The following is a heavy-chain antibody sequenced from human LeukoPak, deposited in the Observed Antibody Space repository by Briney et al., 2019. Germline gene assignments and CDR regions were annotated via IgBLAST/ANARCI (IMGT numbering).Heavy chain of an antibody. D-gene: IGHD2-15*01. CDR2: IIPIFGTA. CDR3: ASGGLWCSGGSCEARDYYYYMDV. CDR1: GGTFSSYA. V-gene: IGHV1-69*05. Sequence: SVKVSCKASGGTFSSYAISWVRQAPGQGLEWLGGIIPIFGTANYAQKFQGRVTMTRDTSISTAYMELSRLRSDDTAVYYCASGGLWCSGGSCEARDYYYYMDVWGKGTTVTVSS. J-gene: IGHJ6*03.